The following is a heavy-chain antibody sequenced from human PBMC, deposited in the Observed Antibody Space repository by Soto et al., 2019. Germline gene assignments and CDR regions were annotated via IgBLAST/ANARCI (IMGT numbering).Heavy chain of an antibody. CDR3: ARNPPHTGDFDF. CDR2: MSPDNGKT. D-gene: IGHD7-27*01. CDR1: GYIFATYD. J-gene: IGHJ4*02. V-gene: IGHV1-8*01. Sequence: QVQLVQSGAEVKKPGASVKVSCQTSGYIFATYDINWVRQATGQGLEWLGWMSPDNGKTGYAQKFQGRVTMTRSTSISTAYMELAGLQSDDTAVYYCARNPPHTGDFDFWGQGTLVTVSS.